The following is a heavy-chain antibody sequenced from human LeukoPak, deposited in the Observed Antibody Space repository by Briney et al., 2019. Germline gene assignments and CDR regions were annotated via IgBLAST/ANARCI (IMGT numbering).Heavy chain of an antibody. V-gene: IGHV1-46*01. D-gene: IGHD6-19*01. CDR1: GYTFTSYY. CDR2: INPSVGST. J-gene: IGHJ4*02. CDR3: ARDNTAVAGRVIDY. Sequence: EASVKVSCKASGYTFTSYYINWVRQAPGRGLEWMGIINPSVGSTTYAQNFQGRVTMTRYTSTSSVYMELSSLRSEDTAVYYCARDNTAVAGRVIDYWGQGTLVTVSS.